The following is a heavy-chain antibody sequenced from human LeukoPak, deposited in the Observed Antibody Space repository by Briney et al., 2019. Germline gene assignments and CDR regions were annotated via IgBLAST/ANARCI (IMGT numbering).Heavy chain of an antibody. V-gene: IGHV3-15*01. Sequence: PGGSLRLSCAASGFTFSNAWMSWVRQAPGKGLEWVGRIKSKTDGGTTDYAAPVKGRFTISRDDSKNTLYLQMNSLKTEDTAVYYCTTGRSGSYYADYWGQGTLVTVSS. CDR2: IKSKTDGGTT. D-gene: IGHD1-26*01. J-gene: IGHJ4*02. CDR3: TTGRSGSYYADY. CDR1: GFTFSNAW.